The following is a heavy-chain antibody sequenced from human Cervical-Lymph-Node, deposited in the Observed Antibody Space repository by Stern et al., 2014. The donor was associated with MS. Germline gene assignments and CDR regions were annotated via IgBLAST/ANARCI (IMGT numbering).Heavy chain of an antibody. CDR1: GYTFTSYA. CDR3: ARESRLRYFDWLSLMDY. J-gene: IGHJ4*02. CDR2: INTNTGNP. V-gene: IGHV7-4-1*02. D-gene: IGHD3-9*01. Sequence: QDQLVQSGSELKKPGASVKVSCKASGYTFTSYAMNWVRQAPGQGLEWMGWINTNTGNPTYAQGFTGRFVFSLDTSVSTAYLQISSLKAEDTAVYYCARESRLRYFDWLSLMDYWGQGTLVTVSS.